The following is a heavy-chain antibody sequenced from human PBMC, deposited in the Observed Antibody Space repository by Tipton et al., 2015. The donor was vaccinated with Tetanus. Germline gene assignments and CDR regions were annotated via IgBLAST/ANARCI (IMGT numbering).Heavy chain of an antibody. CDR3: ARDRGDYIYYGMDV. D-gene: IGHD3-22*01. CDR1: GYTFTNYY. Sequence: QMQLVQSGAEMKKPGASVKVSCTASGYTFTNYYIYWVRQAPGQGLEWMGWIDPNSGGTVYAQKFQGRVTMTRDTSISTAYMELRSLRSDDPAVYYCARDRGDYIYYGMDVWGPGTTVTVS. J-gene: IGHJ6*02. V-gene: IGHV1-2*02. CDR2: IDPNSGGT.